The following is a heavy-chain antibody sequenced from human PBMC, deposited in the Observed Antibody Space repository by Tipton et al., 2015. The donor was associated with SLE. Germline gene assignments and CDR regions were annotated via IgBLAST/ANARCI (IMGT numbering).Heavy chain of an antibody. Sequence: TLSLTCAVYGGSFSVYYWSWIRQPPGKGLEWIGEINHSGSTNYNPSLKRRVAISIDTSKNQFSLKLSSVTAADTAVYYCVRAQLPPRHYYYYMDVWGKGTTVTVSS. J-gene: IGHJ6*03. CDR2: INHSGST. D-gene: IGHD1-1*01. CDR1: GGSFSVYY. V-gene: IGHV4-34*01. CDR3: VRAQLPPRHYYYYMDV.